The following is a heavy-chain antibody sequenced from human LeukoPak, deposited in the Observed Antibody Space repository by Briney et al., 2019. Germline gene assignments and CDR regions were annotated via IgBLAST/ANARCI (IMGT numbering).Heavy chain of an antibody. V-gene: IGHV4-61*02. CDR3: ARERSSGWYFAFDI. D-gene: IGHD6-19*01. CDR1: GGSISSGSYY. Sequence: SQTLSLTCTVSGGSISSGSYYWSWIRQPAGKGLEWIGRIYTSGSTNYNPSLKSRVTISVDTSKNQFSLKLSSVTTADTAVYYCARERSSGWYFAFDIWGQGTMVTVSS. CDR2: IYTSGST. J-gene: IGHJ3*02.